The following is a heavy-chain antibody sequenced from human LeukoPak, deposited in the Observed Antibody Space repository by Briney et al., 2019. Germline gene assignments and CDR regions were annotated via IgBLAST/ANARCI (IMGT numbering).Heavy chain of an antibody. V-gene: IGHV3-30-3*01. D-gene: IGHD3-10*01. CDR2: ISYDGSNK. Sequence: PGRSLRLSCAASGFTFSSYAMHWVRQAPGKGLEWVAVISYDGSNKYYADSVKGRFTISRDNSKNTLYLQMNSLRVEDTAVYYCAVTMVRGVMVPFDYWGQGTLVTVSS. J-gene: IGHJ4*02. CDR1: GFTFSSYA. CDR3: AVTMVRGVMVPFDY.